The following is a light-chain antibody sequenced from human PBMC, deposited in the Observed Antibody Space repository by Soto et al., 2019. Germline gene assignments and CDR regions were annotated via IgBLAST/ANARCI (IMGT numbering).Light chain of an antibody. V-gene: IGKV3-11*01. CDR1: QSVSNY. CDR3: QQRSSWPLLT. Sequence: EIVLTQSPATLSLSPGERATLSCRASQSVSNYLAWFQQKPGQAPRLLIYDASNRATGMPARFSGSGSGTDFTLTISRLEPADFAVYYCQQRSSWPLLTFGGGTKVEI. CDR2: DAS. J-gene: IGKJ4*01.